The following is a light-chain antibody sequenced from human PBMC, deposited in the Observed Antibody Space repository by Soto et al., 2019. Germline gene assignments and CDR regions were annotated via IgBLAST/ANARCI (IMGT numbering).Light chain of an antibody. Sequence: QSALTQPRSVSGSPGQSVTISCTGTSSDVGGYNYVSWYQQHPGKAPKLMIYDVTQRPSGVPDRFSGSKSGNTASLTISGLQAEDEADYYCNSHTSGDFRVFGTGTKLTVL. J-gene: IGLJ1*01. CDR3: NSHTSGDFRV. CDR1: SSDVGGYNY. V-gene: IGLV2-11*01. CDR2: DVT.